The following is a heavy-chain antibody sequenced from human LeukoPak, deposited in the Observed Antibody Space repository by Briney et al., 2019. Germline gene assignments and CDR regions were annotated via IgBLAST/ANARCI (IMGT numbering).Heavy chain of an antibody. CDR1: GYTFTSYG. Sequence: ASVKVSCKASGYTFTSYGISWVRQAPGQGLEWMGWISAYNGNTNYAQKLQGRVTMTTDTSTSTAYMELRSLRSDDTAVYYCARDAETYDYVWGSYRFDYWGQGTLVTVSS. CDR3: ARDAETYDYVWGSYRFDY. CDR2: ISAYNGNT. V-gene: IGHV1-18*04. D-gene: IGHD3-16*02. J-gene: IGHJ4*02.